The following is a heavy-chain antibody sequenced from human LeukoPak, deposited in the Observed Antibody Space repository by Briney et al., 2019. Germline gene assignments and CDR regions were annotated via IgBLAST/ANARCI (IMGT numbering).Heavy chain of an antibody. Sequence: ASVKVSCKASGYTFASYGISWVRQAPGQGLEWMGWISAYDGNTNYAQKLQGRVTMTTDASTSTAYMELSSLRSEDTAVYYCATDAHCSGGSCYLNLWGQGTLVTVSS. V-gene: IGHV1-18*01. CDR3: ATDAHCSGGSCYLNL. CDR1: GYTFASYG. D-gene: IGHD2-15*01. J-gene: IGHJ5*02. CDR2: ISAYDGNT.